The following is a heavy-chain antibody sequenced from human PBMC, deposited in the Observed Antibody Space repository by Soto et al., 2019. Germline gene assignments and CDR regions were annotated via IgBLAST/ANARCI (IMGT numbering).Heavy chain of an antibody. CDR1: GFTFSSYA. V-gene: IGHV3-23*01. Sequence: GGSLRLSCAASGFTFSSYAMSWVRQAPGKGLEWVSAISGSGGSTYYADSVKGRFTISRDNSKNTLYLQTNSLRAEDTAVYYCAKDSAPSRLAVAGITEIFDYWGQGTLVTVSS. CDR3: AKDSAPSRLAVAGITEIFDY. D-gene: IGHD6-19*01. J-gene: IGHJ4*02. CDR2: ISGSGGST.